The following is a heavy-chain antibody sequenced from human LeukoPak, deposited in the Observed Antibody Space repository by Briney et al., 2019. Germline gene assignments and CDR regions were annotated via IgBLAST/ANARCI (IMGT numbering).Heavy chain of an antibody. V-gene: IGHV1-58*02. D-gene: IGHD6-13*01. CDR2: TVLGSGDT. J-gene: IGHJ4*02. Sequence: SVKVSCKASGLTFRTSAMQWVRQTRGQGLEWIGWTVLGSGDTNYAQSLKERVTITRDMSTSTAYMELSSLRSEDTAMYYCAAGFSNHGYIYWGQGTLVNVSS. CDR3: AAGFSNHGYIY. CDR1: GLTFRTSA.